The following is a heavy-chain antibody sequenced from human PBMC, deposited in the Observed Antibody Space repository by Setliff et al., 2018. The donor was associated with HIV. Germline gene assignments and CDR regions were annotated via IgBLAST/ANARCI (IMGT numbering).Heavy chain of an antibody. Sequence: PSYTLSLPFPFSFFSFSGYYWSGIRQPPGKGLEWIGEINHSGSTNYNPSLKSRVTISVDTSKNQFSLKLSSVTAADTAVYYCARRMIGGWRPAAHLLSWGQGTMVTVSS. D-gene: IGHD6-19*01. V-gene: IGHV4-34*01. CDR3: ARRMIGGWRPAAHLLS. CDR1: FFSFSGYY. CDR2: INHSGST. J-gene: IGHJ3*01.